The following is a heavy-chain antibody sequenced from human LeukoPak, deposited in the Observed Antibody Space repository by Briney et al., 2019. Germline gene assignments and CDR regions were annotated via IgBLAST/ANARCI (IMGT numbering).Heavy chain of an antibody. V-gene: IGHV3-7*03. CDR2: IKQDGSEK. CDR3: VREGRTTVTMDY. D-gene: IGHD4-17*01. Sequence: PGGSLRLSCAVSEFTFSTYWMSWVCQAPGKGLEWVASIKQDGSEKYYVDSVKGRFTISRDNARSSLYLQMNSLRADDTAVYYCVREGRTTVTMDYWGQGTLVTVSA. J-gene: IGHJ4*02. CDR1: EFTFSTYW.